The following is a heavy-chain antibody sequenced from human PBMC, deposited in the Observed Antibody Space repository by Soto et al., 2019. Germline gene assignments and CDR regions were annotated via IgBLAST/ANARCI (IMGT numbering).Heavy chain of an antibody. CDR1: GYTLTELS. Sequence: ASVKVSCKVSGYTLTELSMHWVRQAPGKGLEWMGGFDPEDGETIYAQKFQGRVTMTEDTSTDTAYMELSSLRSEDTAVYYCATDHSYEDGGAIDYWGQGTLVTVSS. CDR3: ATDHSYEDGGAIDY. V-gene: IGHV1-24*01. CDR2: FDPEDGET. D-gene: IGHD5-18*01. J-gene: IGHJ4*02.